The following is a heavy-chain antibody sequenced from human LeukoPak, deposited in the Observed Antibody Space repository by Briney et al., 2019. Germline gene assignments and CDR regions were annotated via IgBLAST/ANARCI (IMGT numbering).Heavy chain of an antibody. V-gene: IGHV4-39*01. D-gene: IGHD3-3*01. CDR3: ARLRFDFWSGYTHPYFDY. J-gene: IGHJ4*02. CDR1: GGSISSSSYS. Sequence: SETLSLTCTVSGGSISSSSYSWGWIRQPPGKRLEWIGSIYYSGTTYYNPSLKSRVTISVDTSKIQFSLKLSSVAATDTAVYFCARLRFDFWSGYTHPYFDYWGQGTLVTVSS. CDR2: IYYSGTT.